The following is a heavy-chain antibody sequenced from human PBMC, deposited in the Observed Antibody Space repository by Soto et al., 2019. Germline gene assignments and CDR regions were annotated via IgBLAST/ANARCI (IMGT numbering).Heavy chain of an antibody. CDR2: ITGSGRDT. D-gene: IGHD2-8*01. V-gene: IGHV3-23*01. Sequence: GGSLRLSCAASGFTFRNNVLSWVRQAPGKGLDWVSGITGSGRDTYYADSVKGRFTISRDNSKNMVFLQMNSLRAEDTALYYCAKNGLDNSPSSIDSWGPGTLVTVSS. CDR3: AKNGLDNSPSSIDS. J-gene: IGHJ4*02. CDR1: GFTFRNNV.